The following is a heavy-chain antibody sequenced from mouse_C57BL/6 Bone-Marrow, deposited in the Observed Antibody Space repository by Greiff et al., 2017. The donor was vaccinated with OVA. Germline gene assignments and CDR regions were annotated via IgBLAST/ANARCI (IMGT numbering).Heavy chain of an antibody. J-gene: IGHJ1*03. V-gene: IGHV1-76*01. CDR3: ARCPPYSNYVGWYFDV. CDR2: IYPGSGNT. CDR1: GYTFTDYY. Sequence: QVQLKESGAELVRPGASVKLSCKASGYTFTDYYINWVKQRPGQGLEWIARIYPGSGNTYYNEKFKGKATLTAEKSSSTAYMQLSSLTSEDSAVYCCARCPPYSNYVGWYFDVWGTGTTVTVSS. D-gene: IGHD2-5*01.